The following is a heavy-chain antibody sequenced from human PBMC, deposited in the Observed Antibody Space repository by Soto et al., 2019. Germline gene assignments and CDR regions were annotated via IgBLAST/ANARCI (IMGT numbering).Heavy chain of an antibody. D-gene: IGHD2-2*01. Sequence: QVQLVQSGAEVKKPGASVKVSCKASGYTFTSYGISWVRQAPGQWLEWMGWISAYNGNTNYAQKLQGRVTMTTDTSTSTANMELRSLRSDDTAVYYCARDGRYCSSTSCYRLFHSLGYYYYGMDVWGQGPTFTVSS. J-gene: IGHJ6*02. CDR2: ISAYNGNT. CDR3: ARDGRYCSSTSCYRLFHSLGYYYYGMDV. CDR1: GYTFTSYG. V-gene: IGHV1-18*01.